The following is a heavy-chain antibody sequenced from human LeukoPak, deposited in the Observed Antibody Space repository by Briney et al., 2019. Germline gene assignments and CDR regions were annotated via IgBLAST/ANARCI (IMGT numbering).Heavy chain of an antibody. Sequence: GGSLRLSCAASGFTFSSYAMSWVRQAPGKGLEWVSAIGGSGTSTFYADSVEGRFTISRDNSKNTLYLQSNSLRAEDTAVYYCAKYPEVLPAAIDYWGQGTLVTVSS. CDR3: AKYPEVLPAAIDY. V-gene: IGHV3-23*01. CDR1: GFTFSSYA. D-gene: IGHD2-2*01. J-gene: IGHJ4*02. CDR2: IGGSGTST.